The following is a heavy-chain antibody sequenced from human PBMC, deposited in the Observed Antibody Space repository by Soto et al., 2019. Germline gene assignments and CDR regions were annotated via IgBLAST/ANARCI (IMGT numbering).Heavy chain of an antibody. Sequence: ASVKVSCKASGYTFTGYYMHWVRQAPGQGLEWMGWINPNSGGTNYAQKFQGWVTMTRDTSISTAYMELSRLRSDDTAVYYCARVSAIVLMVYANYGMDVWGQGTTVTVSS. J-gene: IGHJ6*02. CDR3: ARVSAIVLMVYANYGMDV. D-gene: IGHD2-8*01. V-gene: IGHV1-2*04. CDR1: GYTFTGYY. CDR2: INPNSGGT.